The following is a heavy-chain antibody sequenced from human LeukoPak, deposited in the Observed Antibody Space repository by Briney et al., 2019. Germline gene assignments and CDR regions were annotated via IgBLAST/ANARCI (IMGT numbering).Heavy chain of an antibody. Sequence: SQTLSLTCAISGDSVSSKNGAWNWIRQSPSGGLEWLGRTYYRSKWYDEYADSVKGRVTISPDTSKNQFSLHVYSVTPEDTAVYYCARDLGTSGWYTFDFWGQGTLSPSPQ. J-gene: IGHJ5*01. V-gene: IGHV6-1*01. D-gene: IGHD6-19*01. CDR2: TYYRSKWYD. CDR1: GDSVSSKNGA. CDR3: ARDLGTSGWYTFDF.